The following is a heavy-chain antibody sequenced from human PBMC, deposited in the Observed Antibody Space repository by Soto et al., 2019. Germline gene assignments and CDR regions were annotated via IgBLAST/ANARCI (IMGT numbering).Heavy chain of an antibody. D-gene: IGHD3-10*01. V-gene: IGHV4-39*01. CDR2: IYYSGST. CDR1: GGSISSSSYY. Sequence: SETLSLTCTVSGGSISSSSYYWGWIRQPPGKGLEWIGSIYYSGSTYYNPSLESRVTISVDTSKNQFSLKLSSVTAADTAVYYCARHKPRPEGSGSYGTYYYYYYMDVWGKGTTVTVSS. CDR3: ARHKPRPEGSGSYGTYYYYYYMDV. J-gene: IGHJ6*03.